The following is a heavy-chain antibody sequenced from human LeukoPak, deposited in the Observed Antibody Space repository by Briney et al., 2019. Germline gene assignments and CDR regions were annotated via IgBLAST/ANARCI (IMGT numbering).Heavy chain of an antibody. V-gene: IGHV1-8*01. D-gene: IGHD1-14*01. J-gene: IGHJ6*03. CDR3: ARGRYMARAYYYYMDV. CDR2: VNPNSGNT. Sequence: ASVKVSCKASGYTFTSYDINWVRQATGQGLEWMGWVNPNSGNTGYAQKFQGRVTMTRNTSISTAYMELSSLRSEDTAVYYCARGRYMARAYYYYMDVWGKGTTVTISS. CDR1: GYTFTSYD.